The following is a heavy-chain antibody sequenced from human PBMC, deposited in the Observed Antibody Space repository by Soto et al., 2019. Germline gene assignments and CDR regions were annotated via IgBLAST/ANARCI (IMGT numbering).Heavy chain of an antibody. CDR3: TREVDIVVVVAASSPVFDY. J-gene: IGHJ4*02. D-gene: IGHD2-15*01. Sequence: GGSLRLSCTASGFTFGDYAMSWFRQAPGKGLEWVGFIRSKAYGGTTEYAVSVKGRFTISRDDSKSIAYLQMNSLKTEDTAVYYCTREVDIVVVVAASSPVFDYWGQGTLVTVSS. CDR2: IRSKAYGGTT. CDR1: GFTFGDYA. V-gene: IGHV3-49*03.